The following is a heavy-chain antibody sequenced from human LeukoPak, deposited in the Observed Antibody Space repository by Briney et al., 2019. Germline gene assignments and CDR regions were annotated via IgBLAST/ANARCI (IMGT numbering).Heavy chain of an antibody. CDR1: GFTFSSYN. J-gene: IGHJ4*02. Sequence: GGSLRLSCAASGFTFSSYNMIWVRQAPGKGLEWVSAISGSGGSTYYADSVKGRFTISRDNSKNTLYLQMNSLRAEDTAVYYCATDGGLLWFGELRHWGQGTLVTVSS. D-gene: IGHD3-10*01. CDR2: ISGSGGST. CDR3: ATDGGLLWFGELRH. V-gene: IGHV3-23*01.